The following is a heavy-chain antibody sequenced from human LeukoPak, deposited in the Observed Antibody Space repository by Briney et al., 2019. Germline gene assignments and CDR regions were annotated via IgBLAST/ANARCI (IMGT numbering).Heavy chain of an antibody. J-gene: IGHJ6*03. CDR1: GFSFSSYE. CDR2: ISSSSSYI. Sequence: GGSLRLSCAASGFSFSSYEMNWVRQAPGKGLEWVSSISSSSSYIYYADSVKGRFTISRDNAKNSLYLQMNSLRAEDTAVYYCARDASSSWYRPYYYYYMDVWGKGTTVTVSS. CDR3: ARDASSSWYRPYYYYYMDV. D-gene: IGHD6-13*01. V-gene: IGHV3-21*01.